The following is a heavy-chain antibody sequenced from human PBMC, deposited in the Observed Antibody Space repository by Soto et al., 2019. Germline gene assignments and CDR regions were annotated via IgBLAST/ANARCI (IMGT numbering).Heavy chain of an antibody. CDR1: GGPITAQY. V-gene: IGHV4-4*07. Sequence: QVQLQEWGPGLLKPSETLSLTCTVSGGPITAQYWSWIRQPAGKGLEWIGRIYSTGTTNYNPSLRSRVTMSVDTSKNQFSLRLTSVTAADTAVYYCTRDVYSNSSNWFDPWGQGTLVSVSS. CDR3: TRDVYSNSSNWFDP. D-gene: IGHD3-22*01. J-gene: IGHJ5*02. CDR2: IYSTGTT.